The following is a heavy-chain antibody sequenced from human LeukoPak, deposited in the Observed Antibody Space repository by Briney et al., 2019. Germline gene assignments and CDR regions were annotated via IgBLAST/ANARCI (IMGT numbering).Heavy chain of an antibody. J-gene: IGHJ4*02. CDR3: ASLDSWEEYSSSSGGNGGVGY. D-gene: IGHD6-6*01. CDR1: GYTFTGYY. Sequence: GASVKVSCKASGYTFTGYYMHWVRQAPGQGLEWMGWINPNSGGTNYAQKFQGRVTMTRDTSISTAYMELSRLRSDDTAVYYCASLDSWEEYSSSSGGNGGVGYWGQGTLVTVSS. CDR2: INPNSGGT. V-gene: IGHV1-2*02.